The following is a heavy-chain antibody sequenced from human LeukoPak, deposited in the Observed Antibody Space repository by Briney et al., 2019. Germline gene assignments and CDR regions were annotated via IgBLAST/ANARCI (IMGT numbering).Heavy chain of an antibody. CDR3: ARLGVGATRDAFDI. V-gene: IGHV3-20*04. Sequence: GGSLRLSCAASGFTFDDYGMRWVRQAPGKGLGWVSGINWNGGSTGYADSVKGRFTISRDNAKNSLYLQMNSLRAEDTALYYCARLGVGATRDAFDIWGQGTMVTVSS. CDR1: GFTFDDYG. J-gene: IGHJ3*02. CDR2: INWNGGST. D-gene: IGHD1-26*01.